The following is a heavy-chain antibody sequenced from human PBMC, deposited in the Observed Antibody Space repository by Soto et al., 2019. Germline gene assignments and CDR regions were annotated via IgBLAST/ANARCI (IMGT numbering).Heavy chain of an antibody. V-gene: IGHV4-59*01. D-gene: IGHD3-9*01. Sequence: SETLSLTCTVSGGSISSYYWSWIRQPPGKGLEWIGYIYYSGSTNYNPSLKSRVTISVDTSKNQSSLKLSSVTAADTAVYYCARAYYDILTVTYYMDVWGKGTTVTVSS. CDR2: IYYSGST. CDR3: ARAYYDILTVTYYMDV. J-gene: IGHJ6*03. CDR1: GGSISSYY.